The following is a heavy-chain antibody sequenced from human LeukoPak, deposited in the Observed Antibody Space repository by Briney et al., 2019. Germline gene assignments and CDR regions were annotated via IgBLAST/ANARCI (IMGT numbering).Heavy chain of an antibody. CDR1: GGSVRSHY. D-gene: IGHD5-24*01. V-gene: IGHV4-59*02. J-gene: IGHJ3*02. CDR3: AREGRLQSFGI. Sequence: SETLSLTCTVSGGSVRSHYWSWIRQPPGKGLEWIGYIYYSGSTNYNPSLKSRVTISVDTSKNQFSLKLSSVTAADTAVYYCAREGRLQSFGIWGQGTMVTVSS. CDR2: IYYSGST.